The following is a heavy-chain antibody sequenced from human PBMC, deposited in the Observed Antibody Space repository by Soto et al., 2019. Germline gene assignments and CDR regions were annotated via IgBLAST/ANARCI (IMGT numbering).Heavy chain of an antibody. V-gene: IGHV1-69*01. CDR1: GGTFSSSA. Sequence: QVQLVQSGAEVKKPGSSVKVSCKASGGTFSSSAISWVRQAPGQGLEWMGGIIPIFGTANYAQKFQGRVTITADESTGTAYMELSSLISEDTAVYYCAIQPMAAAGQQLEVDWFDPWGQGPLVTVSA. CDR3: AIQPMAAAGQQLEVDWFDP. J-gene: IGHJ5*02. CDR2: IIPIFGTA. D-gene: IGHD6-13*01.